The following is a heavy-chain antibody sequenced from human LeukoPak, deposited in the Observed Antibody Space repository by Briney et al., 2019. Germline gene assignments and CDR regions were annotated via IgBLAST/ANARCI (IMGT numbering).Heavy chain of an antibody. CDR2: IYTSGST. D-gene: IGHD2-8*01. CDR3: ARESMENAFDI. V-gene: IGHV4-4*07. Sequence: KPSETLSLTCTVSGGSISSYYWSWIRQPAGKGLEWIGRIYTSGSTDYNPSLKSRLTMSVDTSKNQFSLRLSSVTAADTAVYYCARESMENAFDIWGQGTMVTVSS. J-gene: IGHJ3*02. CDR1: GGSISSYY.